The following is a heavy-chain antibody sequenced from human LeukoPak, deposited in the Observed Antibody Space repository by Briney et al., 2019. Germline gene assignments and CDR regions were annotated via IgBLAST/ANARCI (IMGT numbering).Heavy chain of an antibody. Sequence: PSETLSLTCAVYGGSFSGYYWSWIRQPPGKGLEWIGEINHSGSTNYNPSLKSRVTISVDTSKNQFSPKLSSVTAADTAVYYCARRLVPAAIAYWGQGTLVTVSS. CDR2: INHSGST. D-gene: IGHD2-2*01. CDR1: GGSFSGYY. J-gene: IGHJ4*02. V-gene: IGHV4-34*01. CDR3: ARRLVPAAIAY.